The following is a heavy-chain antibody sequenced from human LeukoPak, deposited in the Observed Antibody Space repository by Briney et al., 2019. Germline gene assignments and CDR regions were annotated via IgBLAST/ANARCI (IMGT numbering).Heavy chain of an antibody. D-gene: IGHD3-10*01. CDR3: ARSPYDSGSYVSAP. J-gene: IGHJ5*02. V-gene: IGHV1-2*02. Sequence: ASVKVSCKASGSFTGEYVHWVRQAPGQGLEWLGWINPDTGGTNFAQKFQGRVTMAGDTSISTAYMELSRLTSDDTAVYYRARSPYDSGSYVSAPWGQGTQVTVSS. CDR2: INPDTGGT. CDR1: GSFTGEY.